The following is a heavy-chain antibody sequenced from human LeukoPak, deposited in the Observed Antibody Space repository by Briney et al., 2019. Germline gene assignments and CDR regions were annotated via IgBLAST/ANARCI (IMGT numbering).Heavy chain of an antibody. D-gene: IGHD1-26*01. CDR3: AKDGGPSSSGSQFFNY. CDR1: GFTFSSYW. J-gene: IGHJ4*02. V-gene: IGHV3-7*03. Sequence: PGGSLRLFCAASGFTFSSYWMDWARQAPGKGLEWVASINHNGNVNYYVDSVKGRFTISRDNAKNSLYLQMNSLRVEDTAVYYCAKDGGPSSSGSQFFNYWGQGALVTVSS. CDR2: INHNGNVN.